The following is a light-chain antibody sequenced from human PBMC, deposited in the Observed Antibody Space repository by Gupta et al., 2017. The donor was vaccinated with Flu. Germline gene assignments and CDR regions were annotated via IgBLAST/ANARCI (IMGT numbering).Light chain of an antibody. V-gene: IGKV1-39*01. Sequence: DIQMTQSPSYLSTSVGDRVTITCRASQNIDNYLNWYQVKPGKAPKLLIYAASSLQGGVPERFSGSGSGTDFTLTISSLQSEDFATYYCQQGYSPPPTFGHGTKVDIK. CDR1: QNIDNY. CDR3: QQGYSPPPT. J-gene: IGKJ3*01. CDR2: AAS.